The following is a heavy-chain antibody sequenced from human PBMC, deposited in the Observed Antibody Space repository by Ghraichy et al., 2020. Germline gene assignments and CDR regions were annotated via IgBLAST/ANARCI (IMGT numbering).Heavy chain of an antibody. V-gene: IGHV3-23*01. Sequence: GESLRLSCAASGFTFSNYAMTWVRQTPGKGLEWVSGISDGGSVTHYADSVKGRFTISRDNSKNTLYLQMNSLRVEDSAKYYCAKDGTMRVSMRVAIPWYDPWGQGTLVAVSS. CDR3: AKDGTMRVSMRVAIPWYDP. D-gene: IGHD3-22*01. J-gene: IGHJ5*02. CDR2: ISDGGSVT. CDR1: GFTFSNYA.